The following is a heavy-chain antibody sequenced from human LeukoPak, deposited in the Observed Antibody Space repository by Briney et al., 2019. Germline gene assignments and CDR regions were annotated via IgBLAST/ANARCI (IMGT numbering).Heavy chain of an antibody. D-gene: IGHD3-22*01. Sequence: ASVKVSCKASGYTLTSYGISWVRQAPGQGLEWMGWITTYNGNTNYAQNFQGRVTMTTDTSTSTAYMELRSLRSDDTAVYYCARDVYDSSGYYPFDYWGQGTLVTVSS. CDR1: GYTLTSYG. V-gene: IGHV1-18*01. CDR3: ARDVYDSSGYYPFDY. CDR2: ITTYNGNT. J-gene: IGHJ4*02.